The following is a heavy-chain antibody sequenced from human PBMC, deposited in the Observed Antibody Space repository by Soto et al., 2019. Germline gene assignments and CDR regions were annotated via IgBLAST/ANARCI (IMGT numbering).Heavy chain of an antibody. D-gene: IGHD1-7*01. CDR1: GYTFTYYG. V-gene: IGHV1-18*01. CDR2: ISAYNGNT. Sequence: QVQLVQSGAEVKRPGASVKVSCKASGYTFTYYGISWVRQAPGQGLEWMGWISAYNGNTNYAQKLQGRVTMTTDTSTSTAYMELRSLRSDETAVYYCARTTGTTSYYYYCMDVWGQGTTVTVSS. J-gene: IGHJ6*02. CDR3: ARTTGTTSYYYYCMDV.